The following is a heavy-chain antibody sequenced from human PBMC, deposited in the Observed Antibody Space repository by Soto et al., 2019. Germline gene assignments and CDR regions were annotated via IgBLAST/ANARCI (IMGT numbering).Heavy chain of an antibody. CDR1: GGSISSGDYY. J-gene: IGHJ5*02. Sequence: PSETLSLTCTVSGGSISSGDYYWSWIRQPPGKGLEWIGYIYYSGSTFYNPSLKNRVTISLDTSKIQFSLKLSSVTAADTAVYYCVSEAGDNWFDTWGQGTLVTVSS. CDR2: IYYSGST. CDR3: VSEAGDNWFDT. V-gene: IGHV4-30-4*01.